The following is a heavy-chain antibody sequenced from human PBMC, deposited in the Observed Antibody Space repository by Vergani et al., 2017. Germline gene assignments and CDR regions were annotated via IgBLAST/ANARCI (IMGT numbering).Heavy chain of an antibody. CDR2: IKSKTDGGTT. D-gene: IGHD3-22*01. V-gene: IGHV3-15*01. J-gene: IGHJ3*02. Sequence: EVQLVESGGGLVKPGGSLRLSCAASGFTFSNAWMSWVRQSPGKGLEWVGRIKSKTDGGTTDYAAPVKGRFTISRDDSKNTLYLQMNSLKTEDTAVYYCTTDKITMIVVGGDAFDIWGQGTMVTVSS. CDR3: TTDKITMIVVGGDAFDI. CDR1: GFTFSNAW.